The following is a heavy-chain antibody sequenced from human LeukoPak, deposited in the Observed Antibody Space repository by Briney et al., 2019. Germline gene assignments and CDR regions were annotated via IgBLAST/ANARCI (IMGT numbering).Heavy chain of an antibody. Sequence: PGGSLRLSCAASGLTFSSYGMHWVRQAPGKGLEWVAVIWYDGSNKYYADSVKGRFTISRDNSKNTLYLQMNSLRAEDTAVYYCAKDMVLGGIWDAFDIWGQGTMVTVSS. D-gene: IGHD4/OR15-4a*01. CDR3: AKDMVLGGIWDAFDI. CDR2: IWYDGSNK. CDR1: GLTFSSYG. V-gene: IGHV3-30*02. J-gene: IGHJ3*02.